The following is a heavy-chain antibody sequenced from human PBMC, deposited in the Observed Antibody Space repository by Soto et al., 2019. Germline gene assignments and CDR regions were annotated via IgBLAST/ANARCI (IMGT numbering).Heavy chain of an antibody. Sequence: SETLSLTCGVSGGTVASSHWWSWARQSPGRGLEWIGNVYHTGDTNFNPSLQSRVTFSVDKSNNQFSLRLTSVTAADTAVYFCAREIVTAGGNNYFDPWGPGTLVTVSS. V-gene: IGHV4-4*02. CDR1: GGTVASSHW. CDR2: VYHTGDT. CDR3: AREIVTAGGNNYFDP. J-gene: IGHJ5*02. D-gene: IGHD2-21*02.